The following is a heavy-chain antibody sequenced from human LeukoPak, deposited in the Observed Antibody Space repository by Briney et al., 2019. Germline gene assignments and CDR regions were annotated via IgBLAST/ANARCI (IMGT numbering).Heavy chain of an antibody. CDR3: ARDRSGRIDF. Sequence: SETLSLTCTVSNGSISAFYWSWIRQSPGRRLEWIGYIYHSGSTNYNPSLESRVTISVDKSKNHFSLKMKSVTAADTAVYYCARDRSGRIDFWGQGTLVSVSS. CDR2: IYHSGST. J-gene: IGHJ4*02. V-gene: IGHV4-59*01. CDR1: NGSISAFY. D-gene: IGHD3-3*01.